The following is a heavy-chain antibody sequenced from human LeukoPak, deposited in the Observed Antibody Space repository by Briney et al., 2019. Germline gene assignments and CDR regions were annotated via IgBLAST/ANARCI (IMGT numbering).Heavy chain of an antibody. CDR1: GDSFSSGNYY. Sequence: SETLSLTCTVSGDSFSSGNYYWTWIRQPPGKGLEWIGSIYYSGSTSYNPSLKSRVTISLDTSKNHFSLRLSSVTAADTAVYYCAREIVGSTTGFDYWGQGTLVTVSS. V-gene: IGHV4-61*03. CDR2: IYYSGST. D-gene: IGHD1-26*01. J-gene: IGHJ4*02. CDR3: AREIVGSTTGFDY.